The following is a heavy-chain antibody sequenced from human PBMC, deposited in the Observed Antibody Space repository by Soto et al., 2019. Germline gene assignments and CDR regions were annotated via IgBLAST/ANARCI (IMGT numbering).Heavy chain of an antibody. Sequence: SETLSLTCAVYGGSFSGYYWSWIRQPPGKGLEWIGEINHSGSTNYNPSLKSRVTISVDTSKNQFSLKLSSVTAADTAVYYCARVSARTEKSYTYYYGSGRKYYYYMDVWGKGTTVTVSS. V-gene: IGHV4-34*01. CDR3: ARVSARTEKSYTYYYGSGRKYYYYMDV. CDR1: GGSFSGYY. CDR2: INHSGST. D-gene: IGHD3-10*01. J-gene: IGHJ6*03.